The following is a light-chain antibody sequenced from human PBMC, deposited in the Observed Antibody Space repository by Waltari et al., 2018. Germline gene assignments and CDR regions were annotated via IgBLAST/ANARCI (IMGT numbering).Light chain of an antibody. CDR1: QGVGKY. V-gene: IGKV3-20*01. Sequence: EIVLTQSPGTLSLSPGERATLSCTASQGVGKYLAWYPQRPGQAPRLLLYHASIRATGIPDRFSGSGSGTDFSLTISRLEPEDFAVYYCQKYDFLPATFGQGTTVEIK. CDR3: QKYDFLPAT. CDR2: HAS. J-gene: IGKJ1*01.